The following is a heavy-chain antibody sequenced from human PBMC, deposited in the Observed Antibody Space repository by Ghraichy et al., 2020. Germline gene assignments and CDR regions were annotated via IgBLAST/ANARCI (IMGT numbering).Heavy chain of an antibody. D-gene: IGHD3-10*01. V-gene: IGHV3-66*01. J-gene: IGHJ4*02. Sequence: GGSLRLSCAASGFAVNSNYMTWVRQAPGKGLEWVSVLYTGGNTYYPDSVRGRFFISRDISKNTLYIQMNSLRAEDTAVYYCARARGVRGVNFDYWGQGTLVTVSS. CDR3: ARARGVRGVNFDY. CDR2: LYTGGNT. CDR1: GFAVNSNY.